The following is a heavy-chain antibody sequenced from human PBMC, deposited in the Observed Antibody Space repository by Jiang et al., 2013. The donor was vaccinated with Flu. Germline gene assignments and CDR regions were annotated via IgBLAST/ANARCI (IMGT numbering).Heavy chain of an antibody. J-gene: IGHJ4*02. Sequence: QTLSLTCAISGDSVSSNSAAWNWIRQSPSRGLEWLGRTYYRSRWFSGYAPSVKSRIIINPDTSKNQFSLQLNSVTPDDTAVYYCARMVGDTPDYWDQGVLVTVSS. V-gene: IGHV6-1*01. CDR2: TYYRSRWFS. CDR3: ARMVGDTPDY. CDR1: GDSVSSNSAA. D-gene: IGHD1-26*01.